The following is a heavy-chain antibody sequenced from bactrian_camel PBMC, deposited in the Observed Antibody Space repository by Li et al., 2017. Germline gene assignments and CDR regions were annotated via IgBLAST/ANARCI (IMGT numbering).Heavy chain of an antibody. CDR3: AADTFGGSWSFSPRDYKT. Sequence: VQLVESGGGLAPLGGSVTLSCTARGFAFRNYPMGWIRQPIGKGLEWVADISGSGATADYEDSVKGRFTISQDKSRFTVYLQMNTLKPEDTAMYYCAADTFGGSWSFSPRDYKTWGQGTQVTVS. J-gene: IGHJ6*01. CDR1: GFAFRNYP. D-gene: IGHD2*01. V-gene: IGHV3-1*01. CDR2: ISGSGATA.